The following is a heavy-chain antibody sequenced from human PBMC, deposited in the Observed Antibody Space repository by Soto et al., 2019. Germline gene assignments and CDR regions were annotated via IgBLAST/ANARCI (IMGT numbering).Heavy chain of an antibody. CDR3: VKAREVTLVRVPSSY. CDR2: IGGSGDGT. Sequence: LRLSCAASGFTFDGYAMSWVRQAPGKGLQWVSTIGGSGDGTYYADSVKGRFTISRDNSKNTLYLQMNSLRAEDTAVYYCVKAREVTLVRVPSSYWGQGTLFTVSS. D-gene: IGHD3-10*01. V-gene: IGHV3-23*01. J-gene: IGHJ4*02. CDR1: GFTFDGYA.